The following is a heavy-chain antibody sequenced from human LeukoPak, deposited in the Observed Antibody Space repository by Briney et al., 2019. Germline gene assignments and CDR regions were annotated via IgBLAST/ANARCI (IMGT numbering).Heavy chain of an antibody. CDR1: GFTFSNAW. J-gene: IGHJ4*02. V-gene: IGHV3-15*01. D-gene: IGHD3-10*01. CDR3: TTENMVRESFDY. CDR2: IKSKTDGGTT. Sequence: GGSLRLSCAASGFTFSNAWMGWVRQAPGKGLEWVGRIKSKTDGGTTDYAAPVKGRFTISRDDSKNTLYLQMNSLKTEDTAVYYCTTENMVRESFDYWGQGTLVTVSS.